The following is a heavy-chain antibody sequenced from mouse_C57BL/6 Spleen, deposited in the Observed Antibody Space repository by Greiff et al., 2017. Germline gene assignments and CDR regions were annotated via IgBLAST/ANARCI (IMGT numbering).Heavy chain of an antibody. Sequence: EVMLVESGEGLVKPGGSLKLSCAASGFTFSSYAMSWVRQTPEKRLEWVAYISSGGDYIYYADTVKGRFTISRDNARNTLYLQMSSLKSEDTAMYYCTRVPSYDYDAAMDYWGQGTSVTVSS. D-gene: IGHD2-4*01. CDR2: ISSGGDYI. CDR1: GFTFSSYA. CDR3: TRVPSYDYDAAMDY. J-gene: IGHJ4*01. V-gene: IGHV5-9-1*02.